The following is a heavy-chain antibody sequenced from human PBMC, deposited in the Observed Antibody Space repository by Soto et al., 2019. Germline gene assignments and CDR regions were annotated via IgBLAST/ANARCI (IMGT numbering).Heavy chain of an antibody. Sequence: QVQLQQWGAGLLKPSETLSLTCAVYGGSFSGYYWSWIRQPPGKGLEWIGEINHSGSTNYNPSLKSRVTISVDTSKNQFSLKLSSVTAADTAVYYCARGAAVAGPHEAFDIWGQGTMFTVSS. V-gene: IGHV4-34*01. CDR2: INHSGST. J-gene: IGHJ3*02. CDR1: GGSFSGYY. D-gene: IGHD6-19*01. CDR3: ARGAAVAGPHEAFDI.